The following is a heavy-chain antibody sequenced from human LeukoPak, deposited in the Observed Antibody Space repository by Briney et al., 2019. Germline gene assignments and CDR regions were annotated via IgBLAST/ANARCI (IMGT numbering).Heavy chain of an antibody. V-gene: IGHV3-30*18. CDR3: AKAQGSSTSPDAFDI. CDR2: ISYDGSNK. Sequence: GGSLRLSCAASGFTFSSYGMHWVRQAPGKGLEWVAVISYDGSNKYYADSVKGRFTISRDNSKNTLHLQMNSLRAEDTAVYYCAKAQGSSTSPDAFDIWGQGTMVTVSS. CDR1: GFTFSSYG. J-gene: IGHJ3*02. D-gene: IGHD2-2*01.